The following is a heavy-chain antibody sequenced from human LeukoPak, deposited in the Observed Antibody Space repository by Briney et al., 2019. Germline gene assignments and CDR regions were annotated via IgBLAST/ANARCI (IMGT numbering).Heavy chain of an antibody. CDR3: ARVGIAAAGTYWFDP. D-gene: IGHD6-13*01. J-gene: IGHJ5*02. CDR1: GFTFSTYS. CDR2: ISSTSSYI. Sequence: GGSLRLSCAASGFTFSTYSMNWVRQAPGKGLEWVSSISSTSSYIYYAYSVKVRFTISRNNAKNSLYLQMNSLRAEDTAVYYCARVGIAAAGTYWFDPWGQGTLVTVSS. V-gene: IGHV3-21*01.